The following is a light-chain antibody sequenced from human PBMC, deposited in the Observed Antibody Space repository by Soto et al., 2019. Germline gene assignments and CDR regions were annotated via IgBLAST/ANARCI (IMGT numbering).Light chain of an antibody. CDR1: QSIATSQ. V-gene: IGKV3D-20*02. Sequence: DILWTQSPGTLSLSLGDRATLLCRASQSIATSQLAWYQQKPRQAPRLLIGASTRATGIPDRFSDSGSGTDLTPTISSLQPEDVAVYYCQQHSNWPLTFGGGTKVDIK. CDR3: QQHSNWPLT. CDR2: GAS. J-gene: IGKJ4*01.